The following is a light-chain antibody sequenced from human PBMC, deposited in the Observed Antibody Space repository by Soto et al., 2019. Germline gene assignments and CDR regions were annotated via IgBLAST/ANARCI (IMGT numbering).Light chain of an antibody. J-gene: IGKJ1*01. CDR1: QSINNW. CDR3: QHYNSYSEA. CDR2: KAS. V-gene: IGKV1-5*03. Sequence: DIQMTQSPSTLSASVGDRVTITCRASQSINNWVARYQQKPGKAPKLLFYKASTLKSGVPSRFSGSGSGTEFTLTISSLQPDDFATYYCQHYNSYSEACGQGTKVDIK.